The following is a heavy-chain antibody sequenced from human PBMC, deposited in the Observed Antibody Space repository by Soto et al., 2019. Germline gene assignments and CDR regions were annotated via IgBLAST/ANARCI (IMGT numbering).Heavy chain of an antibody. CDR2: ILSDGGST. V-gene: IGHV3-74*01. CDR3: ARGQWGAFDL. D-gene: IGHD1-26*01. Sequence: DVQLVESGGGSVRPGGSLSLPGPAPGLTFIYSWWHWVRRAQGKGLVGVSRILSDGGSTTDADSVKGRFTISRDNAKNTLYLQMNSLRAEDTAVYYCARGQWGAFDLWGQGTMVTVAS. J-gene: IGHJ3*01. CDR1: GLTFIYSW.